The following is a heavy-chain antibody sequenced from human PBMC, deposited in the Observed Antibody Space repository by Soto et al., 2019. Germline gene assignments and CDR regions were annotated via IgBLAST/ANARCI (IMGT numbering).Heavy chain of an antibody. CDR1: GFTFSNAW. Sequence: SLRLSCAASGFTFSNAWMNWVRQAPGKGLEWVGRIKSQTDDGTTDCAAPVKGRFTISRDDSKNTLYLQMNSLKTEDTAVYYCTPTGDYWGQGTLVTVYS. CDR3: TPTGDY. J-gene: IGHJ4*02. CDR2: IKSQTDDGTT. V-gene: IGHV3-15*07.